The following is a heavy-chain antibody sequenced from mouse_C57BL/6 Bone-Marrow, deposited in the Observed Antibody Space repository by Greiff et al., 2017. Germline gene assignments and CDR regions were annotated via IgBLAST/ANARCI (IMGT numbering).Heavy chain of an antibody. CDR2: INYDGSST. D-gene: IGHD2-2*01. CDR3: ARDGGYYNAMDY. CDR1: GFTFSDYY. Sequence: EVKVVESEGGLVQPASSMKISCTVSGFTFSDYYIAWVRQVPEKGLEWVANINYDGSSTYYLDSLKSRFIISRDNAKNILYLQMSSLKSEDTATYYCARDGGYYNAMDYWGQGTSVTVSS. J-gene: IGHJ4*01. V-gene: IGHV5-16*01.